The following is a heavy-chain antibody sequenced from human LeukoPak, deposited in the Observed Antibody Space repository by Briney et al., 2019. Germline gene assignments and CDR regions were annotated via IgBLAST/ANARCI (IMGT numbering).Heavy chain of an antibody. Sequence: WGSLRLSCAASGFTFSNYYMSWVRQAPGKGLEWVANIKQDGSEKDSVDSVKGRFTISRDNAKNSLFLQMNSLRAEDTAVYYCARRRWLDYWGQGTLVTVSS. CDR1: GFTFSNYY. V-gene: IGHV3-7*01. D-gene: IGHD3-16*01. CDR3: ARRRWLDY. CDR2: IKQDGSEK. J-gene: IGHJ4*02.